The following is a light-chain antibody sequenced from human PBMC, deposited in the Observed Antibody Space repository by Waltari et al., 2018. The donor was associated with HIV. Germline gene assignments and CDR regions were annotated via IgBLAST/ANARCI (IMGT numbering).Light chain of an antibody. J-gene: IGKJ1*01. CDR1: QTVGDW. CDR2: RAT. V-gene: IGKV1-5*03. Sequence: DIHITQYPPTLTVSIVDRINITCRASQTVGDWLAWYQQKPGEAPSLLIYRATIIETGVPSRFSGSASGTDFTLAIESLQPDDSATYYCHQYSDYLGSFGQGTRV. CDR3: HQYSDYLGS.